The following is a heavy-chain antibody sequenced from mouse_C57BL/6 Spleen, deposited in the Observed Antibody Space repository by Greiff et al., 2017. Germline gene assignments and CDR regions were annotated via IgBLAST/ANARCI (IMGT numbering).Heavy chain of an antibody. V-gene: IGHV1-50*01. D-gene: IGHD1-1*01. CDR2: IDPSDSYT. Sequence: VQLQQPGAELVKPGASVKLSCKASGYTFTSYWMQWVKQRPGQGLEWIGEIDPSDSYTNYNQQFKGKATLTVDTSSSTAYMQLSSLTSEDSAVYYCARSYGSKAWFAYWGQGTLVTVSA. CDR3: ARSYGSKAWFAY. CDR1: GYTFTSYW. J-gene: IGHJ3*01.